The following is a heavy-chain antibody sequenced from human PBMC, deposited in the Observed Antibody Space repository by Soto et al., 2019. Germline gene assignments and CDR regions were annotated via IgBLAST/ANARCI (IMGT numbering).Heavy chain of an antibody. CDR2: ISYSGPT. D-gene: IGHD4-17*01. Sequence: SETLSLTCTVSGASRITDNYFWVWIRQSPRRGLELIGSISYSGPTYDNQSLKSRVTISIDDSKNQFSLKLTSVTTADTAVYYCARRRASDYGGNHHPYHFARWGQGSLVTVSS. V-gene: IGHV4-39*01. J-gene: IGHJ4*02. CDR3: ARRRASDYGGNHHPYHFAR. CDR1: GASRITDNYF.